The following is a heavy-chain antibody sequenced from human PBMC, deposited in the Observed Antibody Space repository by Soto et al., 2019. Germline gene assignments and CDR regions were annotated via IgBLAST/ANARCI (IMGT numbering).Heavy chain of an antibody. CDR3: AKDRGGDLKAFDI. D-gene: IGHD3-10*01. CDR1: GFTFSSYS. J-gene: IGHJ3*02. Sequence: EVQLVESGGGLVKPGGSLRLSCAASGFTFSSYSMNWVRQAPGKGLEWDSSISSSSSYIYYADSVKGRFTISRDNAKNALYRQMNSPRVEDTALYYCAKDRGGDLKAFDIWGQGTMVTVSS. V-gene: IGHV3-21*01. CDR2: ISSSSSYI.